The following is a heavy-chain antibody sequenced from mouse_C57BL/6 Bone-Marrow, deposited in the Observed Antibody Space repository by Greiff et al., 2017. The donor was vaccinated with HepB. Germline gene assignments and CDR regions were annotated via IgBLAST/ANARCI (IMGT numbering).Heavy chain of an antibody. CDR3: ARAGWLTAWFAY. CDR1: GYTFTSYG. CDR2: IYPRSGNT. D-gene: IGHD2-3*01. J-gene: IGHJ3*01. Sequence: QVQLQQSGAELARPGASVKLSCKASGYTFTSYGISWVKQRTGQGLEWIGEIYPRSGNTYYNEKFKGKATLTADKSSSTAYMELRSLTSEDSAVYYCARAGWLTAWFAYWGQGTLVTVSA. V-gene: IGHV1-81*01.